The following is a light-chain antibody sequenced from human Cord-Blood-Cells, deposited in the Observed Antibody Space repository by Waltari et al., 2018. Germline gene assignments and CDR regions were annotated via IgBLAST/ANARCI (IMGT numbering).Light chain of an antibody. J-gene: IGLJ1*01. CDR2: QDS. CDR1: KLGDKY. V-gene: IGLV3-1*01. CDR3: QAWDSSTYFV. Sequence: SHELTQPPSVSVSPGQTASITCPGDKLGDKYACWYQQKPGQSPVLVIYQDSKRPPGIPERFSGSNSGNTATLTISGTQAMDEADYYCQAWDSSTYFVFGTGTKVTVL.